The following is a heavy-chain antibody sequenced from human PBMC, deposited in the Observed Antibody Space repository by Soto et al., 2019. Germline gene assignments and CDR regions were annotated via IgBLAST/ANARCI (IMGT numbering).Heavy chain of an antibody. CDR1: GGTFSSYA. Sequence: QVQLVQSGAEVKKPGSSVKVSCKASGGTFSSYAISWVRQAPGQGLEWMGGIIPIFGTANYAQKFQGRVTITADESTSTAYMELSSLRSEDTAVYYCARSGYSHGTPPFPFDYWGQGTLVTVSS. CDR3: ARSGYSHGTPPFPFDY. CDR2: IIPIFGTA. D-gene: IGHD5-18*01. V-gene: IGHV1-69*12. J-gene: IGHJ4*02.